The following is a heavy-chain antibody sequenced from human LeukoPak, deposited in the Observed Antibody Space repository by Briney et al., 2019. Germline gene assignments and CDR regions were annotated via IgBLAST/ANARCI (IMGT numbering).Heavy chain of an antibody. J-gene: IGHJ4*02. CDR3: ARELLVAFDY. D-gene: IGHD2-8*02. CDR1: GFTFSTYA. CDR2: ISYDGSKK. V-gene: IGHV3-30-3*01. Sequence: GRSLRLSCAASGFTFSTYAMHWVRQALGKGLEWVAVISYDGSKKYYADSVKGRFTISRDNSKNTLYLQMNSLRAEDTAVYYCARELLVAFDYWGQGTLVTVSS.